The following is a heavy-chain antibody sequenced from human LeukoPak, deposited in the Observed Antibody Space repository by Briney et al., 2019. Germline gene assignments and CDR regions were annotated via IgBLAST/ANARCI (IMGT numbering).Heavy chain of an antibody. CDR1: GFTFSSYW. D-gene: IGHD2-15*01. CDR2: ISKEDNTI. J-gene: IGHJ3*01. CDR3: ARVVAVVVTGIFDV. V-gene: IGHV3-48*02. Sequence: GGSLRLSCAASGFTFSSYWMSWVRQAPGKGPQWVSYISKEDNTIYYADSVKGRFTVSRDNDKNSMYLQMNRLKDEDTAMYYCARVVAVVVTGIFDVWGQGTMVAVSS.